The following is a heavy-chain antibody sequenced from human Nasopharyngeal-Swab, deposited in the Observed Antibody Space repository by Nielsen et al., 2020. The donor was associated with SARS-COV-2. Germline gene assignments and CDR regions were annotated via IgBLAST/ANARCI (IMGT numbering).Heavy chain of an antibody. V-gene: IGHV3-9*01. J-gene: IGHJ4*02. Sequence: GGSLRLSCAASGFTFDDYDMNWVRQAPGKGLEWISGINWNGGRIGYADSVKGRFTISRDNAKKSLYLQMNSLRPEDTALYYCTKATSLYYYDSSGYRPWDCDYWGQGTLVTIS. D-gene: IGHD3-22*01. CDR2: INWNGGRI. CDR3: TKATSLYYYDSSGYRPWDCDY. CDR1: GFTFDDYD.